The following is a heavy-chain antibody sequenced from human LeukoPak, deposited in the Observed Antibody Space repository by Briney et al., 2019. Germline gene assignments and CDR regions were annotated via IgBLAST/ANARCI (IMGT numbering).Heavy chain of an antibody. J-gene: IGHJ6*03. Sequence: GGSLRLSCAASGFTLSSYAMSWVRQAPGKGLEWVSAISDTGNTYHADSVKGRFTISRDSSKNTLFLQMNRLRPEDAAVYYCAKGSKLVVITRDHYMAVWGKGTTVTISS. CDR1: GFTLSSYA. V-gene: IGHV3-23*01. CDR3: AKGSKLVVITRDHYMAV. CDR2: ISDTGNT. D-gene: IGHD3-22*01.